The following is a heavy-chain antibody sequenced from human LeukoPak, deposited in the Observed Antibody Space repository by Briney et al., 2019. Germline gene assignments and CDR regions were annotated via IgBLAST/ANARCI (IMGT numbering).Heavy chain of an antibody. CDR2: IYYSGST. V-gene: IGHV4-59*01. CDR1: GGSISSYY. D-gene: IGHD3-3*01. J-gene: IGHJ6*02. CDR3: ARGVPYYGFWSGIIPSDRYGMDV. Sequence: PSETLSLTCTVSGGSISSYYWSWIRQPPGKGLEWIGYIYYSGSTNYNPSLKSRVTISVDTSKNQFSLKLSSVTAADTAVYYCARGVPYYGFWSGIIPSDRYGMDVWGQGTTVTVSS.